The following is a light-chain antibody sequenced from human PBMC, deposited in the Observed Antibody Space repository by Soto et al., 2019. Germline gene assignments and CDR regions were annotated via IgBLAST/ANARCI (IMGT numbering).Light chain of an antibody. CDR3: HQASSFPYT. J-gene: IGKJ3*01. V-gene: IGKV1-12*01. CDR1: QDIKKW. Sequence: DIQITQSPSSVYSSVGDTINITCRASQDIKKWLDWYQQKPGKAPKVLIYAASTLESGVSSRFSGRGAGTEFSLTISSLQTEDFATYFCHQASSFPYTFGPGTKV. CDR2: AAS.